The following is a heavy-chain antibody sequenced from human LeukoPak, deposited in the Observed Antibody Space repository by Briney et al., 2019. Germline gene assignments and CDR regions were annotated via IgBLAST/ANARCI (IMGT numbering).Heavy chain of an antibody. D-gene: IGHD3-10*01. J-gene: IGHJ6*03. Sequence: GRSLRLSCAAAGFTVSSNYMRWVRQAPRKGLGWVSVIYSGGSTYYADSVKGRFTISRDNSNNTLYLQINSLRAEDTAVYYCASRSCSYGTPYYYMDVWGTGTTVTVSS. CDR3: ASRSCSYGTPYYYMDV. CDR1: GFTVSSNY. V-gene: IGHV3-53*01. CDR2: IYSGGST.